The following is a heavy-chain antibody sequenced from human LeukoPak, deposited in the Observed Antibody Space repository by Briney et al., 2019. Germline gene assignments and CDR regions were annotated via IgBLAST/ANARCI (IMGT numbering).Heavy chain of an antibody. CDR3: TTDLGYGSGSN. CDR2: IKSKTDGGTT. V-gene: IGHV3-15*01. J-gene: IGHJ4*02. Sequence: TGGSLRLSCAASGFTFSNAWLSWVRQAPGKGLEWVGRIKSKTDGGTTDYAAPVKGRFTISRDDSKNTLYLQMNSLKTEDTAVYYCTTDLGYGSGSNWGQGTLVTVSS. D-gene: IGHD3-10*01. CDR1: GFTFSNAW.